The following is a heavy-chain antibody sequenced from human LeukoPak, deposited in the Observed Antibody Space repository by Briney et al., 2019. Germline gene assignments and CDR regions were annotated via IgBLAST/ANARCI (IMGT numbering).Heavy chain of an antibody. CDR1: GFTFSSYE. CDR3: ARDFYPDY. V-gene: IGHV3-48*03. Sequence: PVGSLRLSCAASGFTFSSYEMNWVRQAPGKGLEWVSYISSSGSTIYYADSVKGRFTISRDNAKNSLYLQVNSLRAEDTAVYYCARDFYPDYWGQGTLVTVPS. D-gene: IGHD3-3*01. J-gene: IGHJ4*02. CDR2: ISSSGSTI.